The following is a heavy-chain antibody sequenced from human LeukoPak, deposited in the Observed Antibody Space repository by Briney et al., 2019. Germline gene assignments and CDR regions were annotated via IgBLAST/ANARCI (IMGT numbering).Heavy chain of an antibody. CDR2: VGGSGVST. V-gene: IGHV3-23*01. D-gene: IGHD2-21*02. CDR3: AITVDCRATTDCYSYFHH. Sequence: PGGSLRLSCVASDFTFSNFAMSWVRQAPGKGLEWVSVVGGSGVSTDYADSVKGRFTISRDNAKDTLYLQVNSLRAEDTAVYYCAITVDCRATTDCYSYFHHWGQGTLVTVSS. CDR1: DFTFSNFA. J-gene: IGHJ1*01.